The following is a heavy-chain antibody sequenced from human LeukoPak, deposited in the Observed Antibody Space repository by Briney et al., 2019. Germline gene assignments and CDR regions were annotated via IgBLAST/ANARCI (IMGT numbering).Heavy chain of an antibody. CDR1: GFIFITYA. CDR2: ITTNGDST. D-gene: IGHD6-13*01. V-gene: IGHV3-64D*06. Sequence: GGSQRLSCSASGFIFITYAMHWVRQAPGKGLEYVSGITTNGDSTFYADSVKGRFTISRDNSKNTLYLQMSSLRPEDTAVYYCVRGISSWLVDNFDYWGQGTLVTVSS. CDR3: VRGISSWLVDNFDY. J-gene: IGHJ4*02.